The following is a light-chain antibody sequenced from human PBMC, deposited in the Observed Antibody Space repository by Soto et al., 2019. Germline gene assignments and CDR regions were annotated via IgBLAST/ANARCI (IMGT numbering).Light chain of an antibody. CDR2: KAS. CDR3: QHYNSYSEA. J-gene: IGKJ1*01. Sequence: DIQITQSPSTLSGSVGDRVTITVRASQTISSWLAWYQQKPGKAPKLLIYKASTLKSGVPSRFSDSGSGTEFTLTISSLQPDDFATYYCQHYNSYSEAFGQGTKV. CDR1: QTISSW. V-gene: IGKV1-5*03.